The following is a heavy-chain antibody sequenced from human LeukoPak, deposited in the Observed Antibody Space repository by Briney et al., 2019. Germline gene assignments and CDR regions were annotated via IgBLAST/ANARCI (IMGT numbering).Heavy chain of an antibody. D-gene: IGHD3-22*01. CDR3: ARFTKYDGGGSYLDI. J-gene: IGHJ3*02. CDR1: GFSFSNSD. Sequence: GSLRLSCSASGFSFSNSDLHWVRQAPGKGLEWIGHIYSSGSTTDNPSLKSRVTISVDTSKNQFSLRMSSVTAADTAVYYCARFTKYDGGGSYLDIWGQGTMVTVSS. V-gene: IGHV4-59*01. CDR2: IYSSGST.